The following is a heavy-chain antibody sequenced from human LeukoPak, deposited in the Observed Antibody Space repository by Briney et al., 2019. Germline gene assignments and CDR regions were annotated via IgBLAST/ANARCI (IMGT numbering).Heavy chain of an antibody. Sequence: SETLSLTCAVYGGSFSGYYWSWIRQPPGKGLEWIGEINHSGSTNYNPSLKSRVTVSVDTSKNQFSLKLSSVTAADTAVYYCARGPDYYGSGSYYKRKGYFDYWGQGTLVTVSS. CDR2: INHSGST. D-gene: IGHD3-10*01. CDR1: GGSFSGYY. CDR3: ARGPDYYGSGSYYKRKGYFDY. J-gene: IGHJ4*02. V-gene: IGHV4-34*01.